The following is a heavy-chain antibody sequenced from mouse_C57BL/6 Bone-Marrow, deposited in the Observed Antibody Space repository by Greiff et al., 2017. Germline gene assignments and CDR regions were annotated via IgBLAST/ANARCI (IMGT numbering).Heavy chain of an antibody. CDR3: ARRPIYYDYDEGFAY. J-gene: IGHJ3*01. Sequence: QVTLKESGPGILQSSQTLSLTCSFSGFSLSTSGMGVSWIRQPSGKGLEWLAHIYWDDDKRYNPSLKSRLTISKDTSRNQVFLKITSVDTADTATYYCARRPIYYDYDEGFAYWGQGTLVTVSA. D-gene: IGHD2-4*01. CDR2: IYWDDDK. V-gene: IGHV8-12*01. CDR1: GFSLSTSGMG.